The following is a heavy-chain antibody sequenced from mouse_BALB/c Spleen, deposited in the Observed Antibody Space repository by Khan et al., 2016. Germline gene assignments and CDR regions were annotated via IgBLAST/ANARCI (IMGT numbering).Heavy chain of an antibody. CDR2: IAPRSDYT. CDR3: AREGWLQGYFDY. V-gene: IGHV1-4*01. J-gene: IGHJ2*01. Sequence: QVQLKQSGAELARPGASVKMSCKASGYTFTSYTMFWVKQRPGQGLEWIGYIAPRSDYTDYNQKFKDKATLTADKSSTPAYMQLHSLTCEDTAVYYCAREGWLQGYFDYWGQGTTITVSS. D-gene: IGHD2-2*01. CDR1: GYTFTSYT.